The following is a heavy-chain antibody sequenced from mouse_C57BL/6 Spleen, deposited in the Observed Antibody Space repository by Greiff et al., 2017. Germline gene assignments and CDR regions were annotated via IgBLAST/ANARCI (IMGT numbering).Heavy chain of an antibody. CDR3: TRSYGSSSYFDY. J-gene: IGHJ2*01. CDR2: IDPETGGT. CDR1: GYTFTDYE. Sequence: VKLMESGAELVRPGASVTLSCKASGYTFTDYEMHWVKQTPVHGLEWIGAIDPETGGTAYNQKFKGKAILTADKSSSTAYMELRSLTSEDSAVYYCTRSYGSSSYFDYWGQGTTRTVSS. V-gene: IGHV1-15*01. D-gene: IGHD1-1*01.